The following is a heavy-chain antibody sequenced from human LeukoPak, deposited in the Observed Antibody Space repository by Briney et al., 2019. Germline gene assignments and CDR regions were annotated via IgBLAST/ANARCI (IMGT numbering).Heavy chain of an antibody. CDR1: GFTFSSYA. Sequence: GGYLRLYCAASGFTFSSYAMHWVRQAPGKGLEWVAVISYDGSNKYYADSVKGRFTISRDNSKNTLYLQMNSLRAEDTAVYYCARVGGTAMALTYFDYWGQGTLVTVSS. D-gene: IGHD5-18*01. CDR3: ARVGGTAMALTYFDY. V-gene: IGHV3-30*04. J-gene: IGHJ4*02. CDR2: ISYDGSNK.